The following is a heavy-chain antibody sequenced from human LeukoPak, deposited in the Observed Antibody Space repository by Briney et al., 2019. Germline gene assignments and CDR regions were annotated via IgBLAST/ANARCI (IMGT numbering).Heavy chain of an antibody. J-gene: IGHJ4*02. V-gene: IGHV3-23*01. CDR3: AKDRSTPQFEVGVHTY. CDR2: ISGSGGST. Sequence: GESLRLSCAASGFTFSSYAMSWVRQAPGKGLEWVSAISGSGGSTYYADSVKGRFTISRDNSKNTRYLQMNSLRAEDTAVYYCAKDRSTPQFEVGVHTYWGQGTLVTVSS. CDR1: GFTFSSYA. D-gene: IGHD2-21*01.